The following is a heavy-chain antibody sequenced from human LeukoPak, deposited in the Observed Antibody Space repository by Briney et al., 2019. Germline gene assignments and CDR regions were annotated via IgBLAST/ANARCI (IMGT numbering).Heavy chain of an antibody. Sequence: GGSLRLSCAASGFTVSSNYMSWVRQAPGKGLEWVSVIYSGGSTYYAGSVKGRFTISRDNSKNTLYLQMNSLRAEDTAVYYCARGPTVTAFDYWGQGTLVTVSS. CDR1: GFTVSSNY. D-gene: IGHD4-17*01. CDR2: IYSGGST. J-gene: IGHJ4*02. V-gene: IGHV3-53*01. CDR3: ARGPTVTAFDY.